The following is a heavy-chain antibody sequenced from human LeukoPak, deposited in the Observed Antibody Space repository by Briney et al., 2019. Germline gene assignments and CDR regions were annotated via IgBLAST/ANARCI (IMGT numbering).Heavy chain of an antibody. CDR1: GFTFSSSW. CDR2: IKSDGSEK. J-gene: IGHJ4*02. D-gene: IGHD4-17*01. Sequence: GGSLRLSCAVSGFTFSSSWMTWVRQAPGKGLEWVANIKSDGSEKYYVDSVKGRFTISRDNAKNSLYLQMNSLRAEDTAVYCCARDTSYGALDFWGQGTQVTVSS. CDR3: ARDTSYGALDF. V-gene: IGHV3-7*03.